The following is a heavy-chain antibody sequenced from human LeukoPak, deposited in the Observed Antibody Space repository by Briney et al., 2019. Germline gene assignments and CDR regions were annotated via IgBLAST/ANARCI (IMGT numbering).Heavy chain of an antibody. V-gene: IGHV3-33*01. CDR3: ASTYYYDSSGYDDAFDI. Sequence: RGSLRLSCAASGFTFNSYGMHWVRQAPGKGLEWVAVIWYDGSNKYYADSVKGRFTISRDNSENTLYLQMDSLRAEDTAVYYCASTYYYDSSGYDDAFDIWGQGTMVTVSS. CDR1: GFTFNSYG. D-gene: IGHD3-22*01. CDR2: IWYDGSNK. J-gene: IGHJ3*02.